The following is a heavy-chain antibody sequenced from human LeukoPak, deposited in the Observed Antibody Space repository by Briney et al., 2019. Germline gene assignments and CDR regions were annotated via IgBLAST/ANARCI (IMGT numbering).Heavy chain of an antibody. J-gene: IGHJ4*02. V-gene: IGHV4-34*01. Sequence: SETLSLTCAVYNGSFSGYYWSWIRQPPGKGLEWIGEINHRGRTNYNPSLKSRVTMSVNTSKNQFSLKLSSVTAADTAVYYCAGEGGGDYWGQGTLVTVSS. CDR1: NGSFSGYY. D-gene: IGHD3-16*01. CDR3: AGEGGGDY. CDR2: INHRGRT.